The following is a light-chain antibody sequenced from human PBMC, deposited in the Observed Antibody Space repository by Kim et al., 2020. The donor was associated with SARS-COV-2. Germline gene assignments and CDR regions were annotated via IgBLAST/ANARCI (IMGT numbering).Light chain of an antibody. Sequence: VHPGQTSSITSSGDKLGDKYACWYQQKPGQPPVLVIYQDSKRPSGIPERFSCSNSGNTATLTISGTQAMDEADYYCQAWDSSTEVFGTGTKVTVL. CDR3: QAWDSSTEV. CDR2: QDS. V-gene: IGLV3-1*01. J-gene: IGLJ1*01. CDR1: KLGDKY.